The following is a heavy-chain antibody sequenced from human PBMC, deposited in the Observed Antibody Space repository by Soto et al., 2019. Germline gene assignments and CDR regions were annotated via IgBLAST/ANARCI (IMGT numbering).Heavy chain of an antibody. D-gene: IGHD2-2*01. V-gene: IGHV1-18*01. Sequence: ASVKVSCKASGYTFTSYGISWVRQAPGQGLEWMGWISAYNGNTNYAQKLQGRVTMTTDTSTGTAYMELRSLRSDDTAVYYCARDDPMIVVVPAAIGVAYWGQGTLVTVSS. CDR3: ARDDPMIVVVPAAIGVAY. J-gene: IGHJ4*02. CDR1: GYTFTSYG. CDR2: ISAYNGNT.